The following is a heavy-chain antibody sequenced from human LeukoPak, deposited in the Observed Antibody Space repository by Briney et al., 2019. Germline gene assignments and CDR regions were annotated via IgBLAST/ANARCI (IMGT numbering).Heavy chain of an antibody. Sequence: GSSVKVSCKASGGTFSSYAISWVRQAPGQGLEWMGGIIPIFGTANYAQKFQGRVTITADESTSTAYMELSSLRSEDTAVYYCASGPTRLGNSASPLQVWYMDVWGKGTTVTVSS. CDR2: IIPIFGTA. CDR3: ASGPTRLGNSASPLQVWYMDV. D-gene: IGHD1-26*01. CDR1: GGTFSSYA. J-gene: IGHJ6*03. V-gene: IGHV1-69*01.